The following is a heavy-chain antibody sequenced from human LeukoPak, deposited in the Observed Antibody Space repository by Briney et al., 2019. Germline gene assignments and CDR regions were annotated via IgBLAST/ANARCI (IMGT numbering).Heavy chain of an antibody. Sequence: GTLSLTCAVSGGSISSSNWWSWVRQPPGKGLEWIGETYHSGSTNYNPSLKSRVTISVDKSKNQFSLKLSSVTAADTAVYYCARQTGSGLFSLPGGQGTLVTVSS. CDR1: GGSISSSNW. V-gene: IGHV4-4*02. J-gene: IGHJ4*02. CDR2: TYHSGST. CDR3: ARQTGSGLFSLP. D-gene: IGHD3-10*01.